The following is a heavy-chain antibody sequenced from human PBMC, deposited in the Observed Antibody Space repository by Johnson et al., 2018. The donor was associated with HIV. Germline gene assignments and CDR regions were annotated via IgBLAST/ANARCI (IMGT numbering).Heavy chain of an antibody. V-gene: IGHV3-66*02. Sequence: VLLVESGGGLVQPGGSLRLSCAASGFTVSSNYMRWVRQAPGKGLEWVSVINTGGGTYYADSVKGRFTMSRDNSKNTLYLQMNSLRAEDTAVYYCARECSGGSCYPLDHDAFDIRGQGTKFTVSP. CDR3: ARECSGGSCYPLDHDAFDI. J-gene: IGHJ3*02. D-gene: IGHD2-15*01. CDR2: INTGGGT. CDR1: GFTVSSNY.